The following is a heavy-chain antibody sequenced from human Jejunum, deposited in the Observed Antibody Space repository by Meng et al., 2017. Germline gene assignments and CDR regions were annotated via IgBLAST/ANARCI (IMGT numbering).Heavy chain of an antibody. CDR2: IKSKADGGAT. CDR3: STGGYRYGSDY. CDR1: AFTVTDAS. V-gene: IGHV3-15*01. D-gene: IGHD5-18*01. J-gene: IGHJ4*02. Sequence: GGSLRLSCAASAFTVTDASMHWVRQAPGKGLEWVSRIKSKADGGATDYAAPVKGRFSISRDESQNTLHLQMNSLKTEDTAFYNCSTGGYRYGSDYWGQGTLVTVSS.